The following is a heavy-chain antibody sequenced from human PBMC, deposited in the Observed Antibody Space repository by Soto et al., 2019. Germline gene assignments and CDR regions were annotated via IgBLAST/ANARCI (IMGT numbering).Heavy chain of an antibody. D-gene: IGHD5-12*01. CDR3: ARDESGYAFDY. CDR1: GFTFSSYG. CDR2: IWYDGSNK. Sequence: GGSLSLSCAASGFTFSSYGMHWVRQAPGKGLEWVAVIWYDGSNKYYADSVKGRFTISRDNSKNTLYLQMNSLRAEDTAVYYCARDESGYAFDYWGQGTLVTVSS. V-gene: IGHV3-33*01. J-gene: IGHJ4*02.